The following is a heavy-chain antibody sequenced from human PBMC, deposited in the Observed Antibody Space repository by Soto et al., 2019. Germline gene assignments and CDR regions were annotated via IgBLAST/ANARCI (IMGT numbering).Heavy chain of an antibody. J-gene: IGHJ4*02. CDR2: ISYSGST. Sequence: PSETLSLTCTVSGGSISTRSCYWGWIRQPPGKGLEWIGTISYSGSTYYNPSLKSRVTISVHTSRNRFSLNLSSVTAADTAVYFCVRRPENYAIYGGNSVYFDYWGQGTLVTVSS. D-gene: IGHD4-17*01. CDR1: GGSISTRSCY. CDR3: VRRPENYAIYGGNSVYFDY. V-gene: IGHV4-39*01.